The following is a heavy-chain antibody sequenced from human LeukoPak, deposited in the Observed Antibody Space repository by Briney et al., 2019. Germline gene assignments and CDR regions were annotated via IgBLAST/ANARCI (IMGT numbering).Heavy chain of an antibody. CDR3: ARHEGYDILTGYSYYFDY. V-gene: IGHV4-4*07. CDR1: GGSISSYY. Sequence: PSETLSLTCTVSGGSISSYYWSWIRQPAGKGLEWIGRIYTSGSTNYNPSLKSRVTISVDTSKNQFSLKLSSVTAADTAVYYCARHEGYDILTGYSYYFDYWGQGTLVTVPS. J-gene: IGHJ4*02. CDR2: IYTSGST. D-gene: IGHD3-9*01.